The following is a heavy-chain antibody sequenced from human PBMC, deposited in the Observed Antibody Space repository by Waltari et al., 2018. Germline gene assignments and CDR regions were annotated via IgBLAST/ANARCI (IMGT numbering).Heavy chain of an antibody. CDR1: GGTFGRYA. D-gene: IGHD1-1*01. J-gene: IGHJ5*02. CDR2: LIPIFGAP. Sequence: QVHLVQSGAEVKKPGSSVKVSCKASGGTFGRYAIPWVRQAPGQGLEWMGGLIPIFGAPNYAQRFQGRVTITADESTSTVYMELSSLKSEDTALYFCARRQLGGPLDPWGQGTLVTVSS. V-gene: IGHV1-69*12. CDR3: ARRQLGGPLDP.